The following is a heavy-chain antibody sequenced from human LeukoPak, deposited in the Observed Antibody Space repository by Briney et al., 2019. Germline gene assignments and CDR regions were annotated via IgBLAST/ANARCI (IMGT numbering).Heavy chain of an antibody. D-gene: IGHD3-16*01. CDR2: ISYDGSNK. J-gene: IGHJ5*02. CDR1: GFTFSSYS. V-gene: IGHV3-30*18. CDR3: AKDDGLIMFSS. Sequence: GGSLSLSCAASGFTFSSYSIHWVRQAPGQGLEWVAVISYDGSNKYYADSVKGRFTISRDNSKNTLYLQVNSLRAEDTAVYYCAKDDGLIMFSSWGQGTLVTVSS.